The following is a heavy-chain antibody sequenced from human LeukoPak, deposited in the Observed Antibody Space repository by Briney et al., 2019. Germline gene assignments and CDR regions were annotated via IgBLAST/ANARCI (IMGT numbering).Heavy chain of an antibody. CDR2: IYYSGDT. V-gene: IGHV4-59*01. CDR1: GGSIDNYY. CDR3: ARARRWLAPGD. J-gene: IGHJ4*02. Sequence: SETLSLTCTVSGGSIDNYYWSWVRQPPGRGLEFIGFIYYSGDTTYNPSLESRVTISIDTSKKHLSLKLTSVTAADTAVYYCARARRWLAPGDWGQGTLVTVSS. D-gene: IGHD6-19*01.